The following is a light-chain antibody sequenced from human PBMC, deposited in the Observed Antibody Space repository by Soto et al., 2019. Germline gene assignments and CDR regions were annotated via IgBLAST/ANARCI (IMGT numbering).Light chain of an antibody. CDR3: QSYDSSLSAVV. Sequence: QSVLTQPPSVSGAPGQRVTISCTGSSSNIGAGFDVHWYQHLPGKAPKLLIYGDTNRPSGVPDRFSGSKSGTSASLAIAGLQADDEADFYCQSYDSSLSAVVFGGGTKVTVL. V-gene: IGLV1-40*01. CDR1: SSNIGAGFD. CDR2: GDT. J-gene: IGLJ2*01.